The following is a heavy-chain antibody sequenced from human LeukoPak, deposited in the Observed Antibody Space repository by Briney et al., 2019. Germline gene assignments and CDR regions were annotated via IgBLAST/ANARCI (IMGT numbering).Heavy chain of an antibody. CDR2: ISTYNGKT. CDR1: GYTLSSYS. D-gene: IGHD5-18*01. J-gene: IGHJ3*02. Sequence: AAVKVSCKASGYTLSSYSITWMRQAPGQGLEWMGWISTYNGKTNFAEKFQSRVTMTTDTSTSIVYMELRSLRSDDTAVYFCARDRGGYSYDYIRGHAFDIWGQGTKVTVSS. V-gene: IGHV1-18*01. CDR3: ARDRGGYSYDYIRGHAFDI.